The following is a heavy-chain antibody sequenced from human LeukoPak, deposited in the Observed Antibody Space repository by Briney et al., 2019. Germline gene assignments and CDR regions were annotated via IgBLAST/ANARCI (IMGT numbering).Heavy chain of an antibody. V-gene: IGHV4-30-2*01. CDR1: GGSISSGGYS. Sequence: SETLSLTCAVSGGSISSGGYSWSWIRQPPGKGLEWIGYIYHSGSTYYNPSLKSRVTISVDRSKNQFSLKLSSVTAADTAVYYCARERLGIADYWGQGTLVTVSS. D-gene: IGHD7-27*01. CDR3: ARERLGIADY. CDR2: IYHSGST. J-gene: IGHJ4*02.